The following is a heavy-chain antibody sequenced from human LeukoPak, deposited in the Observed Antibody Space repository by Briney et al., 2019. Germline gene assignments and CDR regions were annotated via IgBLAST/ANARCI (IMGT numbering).Heavy chain of an antibody. CDR2: ISSGGGST. J-gene: IGHJ4*02. CDR3: AKEPYSGSQLLDY. CDR1: GFTFSSHA. V-gene: IGHV3-23*01. Sequence: GGSLRLSCAASGFTFSSHAMSWVRQAPGKGLEWVSAISSGGGSTYYADSVKGRFTISRDNSKNTLYLQMNSLRAEDMTVYYCAKEPYSGSQLLDYWGQGTLVTVSS. D-gene: IGHD1-26*01.